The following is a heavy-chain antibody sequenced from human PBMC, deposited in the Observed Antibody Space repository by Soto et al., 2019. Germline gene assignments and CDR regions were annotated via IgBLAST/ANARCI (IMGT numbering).Heavy chain of an antibody. CDR2: ISSNGGST. CDR3: VKERISGCYDFGY. J-gene: IGHJ4*01. Sequence: PGGSLRLSCSASGFTFSSYAMHWVRQAPGKRLEYVSGISSNGGSTYYADSVKGRFTISRDNSKNTLDLQMSSLRAEDTAVFYCVKERISGCYDFGYWGHGSQVIVSS. D-gene: IGHD6-19*01. CDR1: GFTFSSYA. V-gene: IGHV3-64D*08.